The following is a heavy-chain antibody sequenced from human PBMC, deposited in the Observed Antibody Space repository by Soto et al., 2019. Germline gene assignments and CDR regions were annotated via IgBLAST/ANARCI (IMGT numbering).Heavy chain of an antibody. V-gene: IGHV3-30*14. CDR1: GFTFSSYA. J-gene: IGHJ4*02. CDR2: ISYDGSNQ. CDR3: ARVPSSRIRAHLDY. Sequence: QVQLVESGGGVVQPGRSLRLSCAASGFTFSSYAMHWVRQAPGKGLEWVAVISYDGSNQYYADSVKGRFTISRDNSKTMLYFQMNSLRAEDTAVSDGARVPSSRIRAHLDYRGQGTLVTVSS. D-gene: IGHD3-10*01.